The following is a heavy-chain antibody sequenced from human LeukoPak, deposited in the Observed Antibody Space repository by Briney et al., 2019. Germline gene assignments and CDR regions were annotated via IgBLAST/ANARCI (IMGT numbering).Heavy chain of an antibody. V-gene: IGHV4-59*08. CDR3: ARGHSSGWYTEYFQH. D-gene: IGHD6-19*01. CDR2: IYYSGST. Sequence: PSETLSLTCTVSGGSISSYYWSWLRQPPGKGLEWIGYIYYSGSTNYNPSLKSRVTISVDTSKNQFSLKLSSVTAADTAVYYCARGHSSGWYTEYFQHWGQGTLVTVSS. J-gene: IGHJ1*01. CDR1: GGSISSYY.